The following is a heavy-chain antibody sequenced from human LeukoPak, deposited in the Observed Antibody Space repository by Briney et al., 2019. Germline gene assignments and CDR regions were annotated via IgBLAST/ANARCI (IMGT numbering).Heavy chain of an antibody. J-gene: IGHJ4*02. CDR3: AREILANDCGGDCYDYYFDY. V-gene: IGHV4-30-4*01. Sequence: SETLSLTCTVSGGSISSGDYYWSWIRQPPGKGLEWIGHIYYSGSTYYNPSLKSRVTISVDTSKNQFSLKLSSVTAADTAVYYCAREILANDCGGDCYDYYFDYWGQGTLVTVSS. CDR1: GGSISSGDYY. CDR2: IYYSGST. D-gene: IGHD2-21*02.